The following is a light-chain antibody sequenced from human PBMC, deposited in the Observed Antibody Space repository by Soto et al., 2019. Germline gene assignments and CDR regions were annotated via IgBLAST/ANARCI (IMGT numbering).Light chain of an antibody. J-gene: IGKJ1*01. CDR3: QQYVTSPWA. CDR1: QSVSSSF. Sequence: EIVLTQSPGTLSLSPGERATLSCRASQSVSSSFLAWYQQKPGQAPRLLIYGASNRATGIPDRFSGSGSGTDVTLTLSRLEPEDFAVYYCQQYVTSPWACGQWTK. CDR2: GAS. V-gene: IGKV3-20*01.